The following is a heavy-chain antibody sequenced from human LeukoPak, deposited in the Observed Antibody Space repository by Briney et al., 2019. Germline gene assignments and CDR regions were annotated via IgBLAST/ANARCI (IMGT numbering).Heavy chain of an antibody. CDR3: AREVAARGVFDY. V-gene: IGHV4-61*02. CDR1: GGSISSGSYY. Sequence: SQTLSLTCTVSGGSISSGSYYWSWIRQPAGKGLEWIGRIYTSGSTNYNPSLKSRVTISVDTSKNQFSLKLSSVTAADTAVYYCAREVAARGVFDYWGQGTLVTVSS. D-gene: IGHD6-6*01. CDR2: IYTSGST. J-gene: IGHJ4*02.